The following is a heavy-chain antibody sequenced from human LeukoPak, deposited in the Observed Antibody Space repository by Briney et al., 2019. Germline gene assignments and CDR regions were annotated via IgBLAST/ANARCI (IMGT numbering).Heavy chain of an antibody. D-gene: IGHD2-15*01. J-gene: IGHJ6*02. CDR1: GFTFSSYA. Sequence: GGSLRLSCAASGFTFSSYAMHWVRQAPGKGLEWVAVISYDGSNKYYADSVKGRFTISRDNSKNTLYLQMNSLRAEDTAVYYCASTYCSGGSCSSPYYYYGMDVWGQGTTVTVSS. CDR2: ISYDGSNK. CDR3: ASTYCSGGSCSSPYYYYGMDV. V-gene: IGHV3-30*14.